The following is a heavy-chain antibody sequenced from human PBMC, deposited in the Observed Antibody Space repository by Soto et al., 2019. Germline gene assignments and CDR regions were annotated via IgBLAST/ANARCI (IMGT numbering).Heavy chain of an antibody. CDR3: ARGDGSGWYLFDY. CDR2: INHSGST. J-gene: IGHJ4*02. V-gene: IGHV4-34*01. Sequence: KPSETLSLTCAVYGGSFSGYYWSWIRQPPGKGLEWIGEINHSGSTNYNPSLKSRVTISVDTSKNQFSLKLSSVTAADTAVYYCARGDGSGWYLFDYWGQGTLVTVSS. CDR1: GGSFSGYY. D-gene: IGHD6-19*01.